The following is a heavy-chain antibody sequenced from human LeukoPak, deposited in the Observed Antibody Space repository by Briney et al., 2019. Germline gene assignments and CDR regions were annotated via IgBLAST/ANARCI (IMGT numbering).Heavy chain of an antibody. D-gene: IGHD3-16*01. CDR2: IYYSGST. CDR1: GGSISSYY. V-gene: IGHV4-59*01. J-gene: IGHJ4*02. CDR3: AREGGYFDS. Sequence: SETLSLTCTVSGGSISSYYWSWIRQPPGKGLEWIGYIYYSGSTNYNPSLRSRVTMSVDTSKNQFSLKLRSVTAADTAVYYCAREGGYFDSWGQGTLVTVSS.